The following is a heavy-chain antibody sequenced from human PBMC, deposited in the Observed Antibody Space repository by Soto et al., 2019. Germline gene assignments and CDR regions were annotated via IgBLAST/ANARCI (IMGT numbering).Heavy chain of an antibody. CDR1: GFTFDDYA. D-gene: IGHD3-10*01. J-gene: IGHJ6*02. CDR2: ISWNSGSI. CDR3: AKDIRVRAWYYYYGMDV. V-gene: IGHV3-9*01. Sequence: EVQLVESGGGLVQPGRSLRLSCAASGFTFDDYAMHWVRQAPGKGLEWVSGISWNSGSIGYADSVKGRFTISRDNAKNSLYLQMNSLRAEDTALYYCAKDIRVRAWYYYYGMDVWGQGTTVTVSS.